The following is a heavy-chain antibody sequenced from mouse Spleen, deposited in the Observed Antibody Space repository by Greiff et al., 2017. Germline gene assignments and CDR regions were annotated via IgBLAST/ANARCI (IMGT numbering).Heavy chain of an antibody. CDR3: ARRGTVVGYWYFDV. V-gene: IGHV1-78*01. CDR1: GYTFTDHT. J-gene: IGHJ1*01. D-gene: IGHD1-1*01. Sequence: VQLQQPGAELVMPGASVKISCKVSGYTFTDHTIHWMKQRPEQGLEWIGYIYPRDGSTKYNEKFKGKATLTADKSSSTAYMQLNSLTSEDSAVYFCARRGTVVGYWYFDVWGAGTTVTVSS. CDR2: IYPRDGST.